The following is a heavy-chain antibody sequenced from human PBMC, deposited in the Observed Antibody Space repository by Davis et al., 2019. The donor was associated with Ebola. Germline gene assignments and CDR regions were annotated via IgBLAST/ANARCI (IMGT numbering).Heavy chain of an antibody. CDR1: GGSISSSSSY. CDR3: ASGYYWFDY. D-gene: IGHD3-3*01. J-gene: IGHJ4*02. CDR2: IYYSGIT. V-gene: IGHV4-39*07. Sequence: MPGGSLRLSCTVSGGSISSSSSYWGWIRQPPRKGLEWIGSIYYSGITYYNPSLKSRVTISVDTSKNQFSLKLSSVTAADTAVYYCASGYYWFDYWGQGTLVTVSS.